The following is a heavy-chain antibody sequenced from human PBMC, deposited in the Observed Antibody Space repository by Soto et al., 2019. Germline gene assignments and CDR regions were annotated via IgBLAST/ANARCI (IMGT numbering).Heavy chain of an antibody. CDR1: GFTFSSYA. J-gene: IGHJ3*02. V-gene: IGHV3-23*01. Sequence: GSLRLSCAASGFTFSSYAMSWVRQAPGKGLEWVSAISGSGGSTYYADSVKGRFTISRDNSKNTLYLQMNSLRAEDTAVYYCAGRVYGSGSYYKSGAFDIWGQGTMVTVSS. CDR3: AGRVYGSGSYYKSGAFDI. CDR2: ISGSGGST. D-gene: IGHD3-10*01.